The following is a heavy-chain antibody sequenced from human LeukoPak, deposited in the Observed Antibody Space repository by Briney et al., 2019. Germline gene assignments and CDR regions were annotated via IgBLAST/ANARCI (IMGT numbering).Heavy chain of an antibody. CDR3: ARTYPTYFDY. CDR1: GFTFSSYA. Sequence: GGSLRLSCAASGFTFSSYAMHWVRQAPGKWLEWVAVISYDGSNKYYADSVKGRFTISRDNSKNTLYLQMNSLRAEDTAVYYCARTYPTYFDYWGQGTLVTVSS. J-gene: IGHJ4*02. V-gene: IGHV3-30*04. CDR2: ISYDGSNK.